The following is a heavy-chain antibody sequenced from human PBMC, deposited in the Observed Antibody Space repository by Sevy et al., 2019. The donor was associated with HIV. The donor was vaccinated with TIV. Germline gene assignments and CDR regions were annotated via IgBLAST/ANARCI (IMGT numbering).Heavy chain of an antibody. J-gene: IGHJ6*02. Sequence: SETLSLTCTVFGGSISAYYWSWIRQPPGKGLEYIGYIYYTGSTNYNPSLKSRVTISVDTSKNQFSLRLTSVTAADTAVYYCARDRDDSSGFGMDVWGQGTTVTVSS. V-gene: IGHV4-59*01. D-gene: IGHD5-12*01. CDR3: ARDRDDSSGFGMDV. CDR2: IYYTGST. CDR1: GGSISAYY.